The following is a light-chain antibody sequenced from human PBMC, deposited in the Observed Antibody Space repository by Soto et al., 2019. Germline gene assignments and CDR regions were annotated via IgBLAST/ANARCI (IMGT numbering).Light chain of an antibody. Sequence: DIQMTQSPTSLSASVGDRVTITCRASQGISNFLAWYQQKPGKVPKLLISAASTLQSGVPSRFSGSGFGTDVTLTTTSLQPEDVATYYCQKYSSVSTFGQGTRLEI. CDR2: AAS. CDR3: QKYSSVST. CDR1: QGISNF. J-gene: IGKJ5*01. V-gene: IGKV1-27*01.